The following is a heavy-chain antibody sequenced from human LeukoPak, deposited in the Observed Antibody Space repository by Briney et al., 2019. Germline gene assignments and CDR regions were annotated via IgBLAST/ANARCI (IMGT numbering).Heavy chain of an antibody. Sequence: SVKVSCKASGGTFSSYAISWVRQAPGQVLEWMGGFIPIFGTANYAQKFQGRVTITADESTSTAYMELSSLRSEDTAVYYCARARPQIYYDILTGYSTFDYWGQGTLVTVSS. V-gene: IGHV1-69*13. D-gene: IGHD3-9*01. CDR1: GGTFSSYA. CDR2: FIPIFGTA. CDR3: ARARPQIYYDILTGYSTFDY. J-gene: IGHJ4*02.